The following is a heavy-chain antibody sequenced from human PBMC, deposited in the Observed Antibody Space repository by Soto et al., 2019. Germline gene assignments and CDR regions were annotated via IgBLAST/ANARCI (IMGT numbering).Heavy chain of an antibody. D-gene: IGHD2-15*01. CDR3: ARDRGYCSGGSCYSSGMDV. J-gene: IGHJ6*02. Sequence: QVQLVQSGAEVKKPGASVKVSCKASGYTFTGYYMHWVRQAPGQGLEWMGWINPNSGGTNYAQKFQGWVPMTRDTSISTAYMELSRLRSDDTAVYYCARDRGYCSGGSCYSSGMDVWGQGTTVTVSS. CDR1: GYTFTGYY. V-gene: IGHV1-2*04. CDR2: INPNSGGT.